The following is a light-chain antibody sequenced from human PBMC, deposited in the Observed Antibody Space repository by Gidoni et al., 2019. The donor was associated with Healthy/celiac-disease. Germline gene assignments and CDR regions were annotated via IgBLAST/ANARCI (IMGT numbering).Light chain of an antibody. CDR2: AAS. V-gene: IGKV1-39*01. CDR1: QSISSY. Sequence: IQMTQSPSSLSASVGDRVTITCRASQSISSYLNWYQQKPGKAPKLLIYAASSLQSGVPSRCSGSGSGTDFTLTISSLQPEDFATYYCQQSYSTLWTFGQGTKVEIK. CDR3: QQSYSTLWT. J-gene: IGKJ1*01.